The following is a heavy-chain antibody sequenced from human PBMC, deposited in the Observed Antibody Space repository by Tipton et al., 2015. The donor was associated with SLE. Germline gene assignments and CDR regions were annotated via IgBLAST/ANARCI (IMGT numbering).Heavy chain of an antibody. CDR2: IHYGGGT. Sequence: GLVKPSETLSLTCTVSGDFISSNTYYWGWIRQPPGKGLEWIGSIHYGGGTNYNPSLKSRVTISVDMAKNQFSLNLTSATAADSAIYYCARLRTQLLSYYFDYWGQGALVTVSS. CDR1: GDFISSNTYY. CDR3: ARLRTQLLSYYFDY. V-gene: IGHV4-39*07. D-gene: IGHD2-2*01. J-gene: IGHJ4*02.